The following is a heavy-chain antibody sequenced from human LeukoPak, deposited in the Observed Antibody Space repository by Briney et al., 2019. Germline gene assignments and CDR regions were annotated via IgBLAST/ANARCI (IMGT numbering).Heavy chain of an antibody. Sequence: ASVKVSCKASGYTFTGYYMHWVRQAPGQGLEWMGRINPNSGGTNYAQKFQGRVTMTRDTSISTAYMELSRLRSEDTAVYYCARGGPYCGGDCYDGEYFQHWGQGTLVTVSS. D-gene: IGHD2-21*02. CDR2: INPNSGGT. CDR3: ARGGPYCGGDCYDGEYFQH. J-gene: IGHJ1*01. CDR1: GYTFTGYY. V-gene: IGHV1-2*06.